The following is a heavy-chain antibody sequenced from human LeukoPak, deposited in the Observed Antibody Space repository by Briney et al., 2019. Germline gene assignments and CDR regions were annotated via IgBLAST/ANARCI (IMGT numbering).Heavy chain of an antibody. CDR3: AKLVSSGWYYDY. CDR1: GGSISSNY. J-gene: IGHJ4*02. V-gene: IGHV4-59*08. Sequence: SETLSLTCTVSGGSISSNYWSWIRQPPGKGLKSIGYIYYSGSTNYNPSLKSRVTMSVDTSKNQFSLKVSSVTAADTAVYYCAKLVSSGWYYDYWGQGTLVTVSS. D-gene: IGHD6-19*01. CDR2: IYYSGST.